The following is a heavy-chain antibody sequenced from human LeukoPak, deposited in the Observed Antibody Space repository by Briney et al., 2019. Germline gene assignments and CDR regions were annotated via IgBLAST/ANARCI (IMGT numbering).Heavy chain of an antibody. J-gene: IGHJ4*02. Sequence: SVKVSCKTSGGVFTTYAISWVRQAPGQGLEWMGSIIPFLGTTNYAQKFQGRVTITADEPTRTAYMELTYVRSDDTAVYYCTIIPNVILFTHYFEYWGQGTLVTVSS. CDR2: IIPFLGTT. CDR1: GGVFTTYA. V-gene: IGHV1-69*11. D-gene: IGHD2-21*01. CDR3: TIIPNVILFTHYFEY.